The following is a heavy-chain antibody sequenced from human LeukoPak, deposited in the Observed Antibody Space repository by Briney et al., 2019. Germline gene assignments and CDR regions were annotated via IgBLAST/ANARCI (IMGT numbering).Heavy chain of an antibody. Sequence: PSETLSLTCAVYGGSFSGYYWSWIRQPPGEGLEWIGEINHSGSTNYNPSLKSRVTISVDTSKNQFSLKLSSVTAADTAVYYCARGVGLRWRVPRYPYCFDYWGQGTLVTVSS. CDR1: GGSFSGYY. J-gene: IGHJ4*02. CDR3: ARGVGLRWRVPRYPYCFDY. CDR2: INHSGST. D-gene: IGHD4-23*01. V-gene: IGHV4-34*01.